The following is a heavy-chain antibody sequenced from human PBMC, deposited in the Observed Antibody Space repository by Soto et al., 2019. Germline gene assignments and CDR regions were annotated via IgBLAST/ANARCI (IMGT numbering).Heavy chain of an antibody. V-gene: IGHV1-2*02. CDR3: ALSFSQPNKAV. CDR1: GYTFTGYY. Sequence: QVQLVQSGPEVGKPGASVKVSCKASGYTFTGYYLHWVRQAPGQGLEWMGYINPDSGRTRYAQKFQGTAPMTGETSIPPAYLELSSRKLEDWAIFSWALSFSQPNKAVGGQGPPVIVSS. J-gene: IGHJ3*01. CDR2: INPDSGRT.